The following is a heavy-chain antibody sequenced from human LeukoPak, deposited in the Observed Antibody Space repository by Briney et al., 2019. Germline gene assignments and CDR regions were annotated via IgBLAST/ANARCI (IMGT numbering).Heavy chain of an antibody. D-gene: IGHD2/OR15-2a*01. J-gene: IGHJ4*01. V-gene: IGHV4-39*01. CDR1: GDSISSGTYY. CDR2: IYYTEST. CDR3: ARQFLLYYFDF. Sequence: PSETLSLTCAVSGDSISSGTYYWGWIRQSPGKGLEWIGTIYYTESTYYNPSLKSRVTISVDTSKNQFSLKLSSVTAADTAVYYCARQFLLYYFDFWGQEPWSPSPQ.